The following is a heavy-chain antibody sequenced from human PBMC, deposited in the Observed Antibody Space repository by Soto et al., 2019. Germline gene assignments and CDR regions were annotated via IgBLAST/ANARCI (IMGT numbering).Heavy chain of an antibody. V-gene: IGHV1-18*01. J-gene: IGHJ4*02. CDR1: GYTFTSYG. CDR3: ARGKHYDYVWGSYADY. CDR2: ISAYNGNT. D-gene: IGHD3-16*01. Sequence: GASVKVSCKASGYTFTSYGISWVRQAPGQGLEWMGWISAYNGNTNYAQKLQGRVTMTTDTSTSTAYMELRSLRSDDTAVYYCARGKHYDYVWGSYADYWGQGTLVTVSS.